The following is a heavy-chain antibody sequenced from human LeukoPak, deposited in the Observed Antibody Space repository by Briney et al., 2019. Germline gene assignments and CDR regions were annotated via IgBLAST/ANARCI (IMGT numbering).Heavy chain of an antibody. CDR3: ATGWHYDTSGYYYLYYYYGMDV. J-gene: IGHJ6*02. CDR1: GFTFSSYG. D-gene: IGHD3-22*01. Sequence: PGGSLRLSCAASGFTFSSYGMHWVRQAPGKGLEWVAFIRYDGSNKYYADSVKGRFTISRDNSKNTLYLQMNSLRAEDTAVYYCATGWHYDTSGYYYLYYYYGMDVWGQGTTVTVSS. CDR2: IRYDGSNK. V-gene: IGHV3-30*02.